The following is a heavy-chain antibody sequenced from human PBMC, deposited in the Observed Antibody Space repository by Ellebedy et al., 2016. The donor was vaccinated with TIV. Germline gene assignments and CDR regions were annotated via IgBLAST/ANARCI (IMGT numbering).Heavy chain of an antibody. CDR1: GGSISSYY. D-gene: IGHD2-15*01. V-gene: IGHV4-59*01. J-gene: IGHJ4*02. CDR3: ARALGYCSGGSCYEVRLDY. CDR2: IYYSVST. Sequence: MPSETLSLTCTVSGGSISSYYWSWIRQPPGKGLEWIGYIYYSVSTNYNPSLKSRVTISVDTSKNQFSLKLSSVTAADTAVYYCARALGYCSGGSCYEVRLDYWGQGTLVTVSS.